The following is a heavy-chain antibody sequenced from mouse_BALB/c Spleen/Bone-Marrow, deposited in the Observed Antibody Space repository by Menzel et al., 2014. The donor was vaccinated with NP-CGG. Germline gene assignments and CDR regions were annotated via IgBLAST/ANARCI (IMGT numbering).Heavy chain of an antibody. CDR3: AREVRRYFDV. V-gene: IGHV1-63*02. CDR2: IYPGGGYT. Sequence: VKLVESGAELVRPGTSVKISCKASGYTFTNYWLGWVKQRPGHGLEWIGDIYPGGGYTNYNEKFKGKATLTADTSSSTAYTQLSSLTSEDSAVYFCAREVRRYFDVWGAGTTVTVSS. D-gene: IGHD2-14*01. J-gene: IGHJ1*01. CDR1: GYTFTNYW.